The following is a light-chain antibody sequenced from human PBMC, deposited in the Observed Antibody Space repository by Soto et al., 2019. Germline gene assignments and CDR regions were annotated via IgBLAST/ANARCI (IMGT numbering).Light chain of an antibody. J-gene: IGLJ3*02. Sequence: QSALTQPASVSGSPGQSITISCTGTSNNIGGYNYVSWFQQHPGKAPKLVIFEVNNRPSGVSNRFSGSKSGNTASLTISGLQAEDEADYYCSSYTSSSARVFGGGTKVTVL. CDR3: SSYTSSSARV. V-gene: IGLV2-14*01. CDR1: SNNIGGYNY. CDR2: EVN.